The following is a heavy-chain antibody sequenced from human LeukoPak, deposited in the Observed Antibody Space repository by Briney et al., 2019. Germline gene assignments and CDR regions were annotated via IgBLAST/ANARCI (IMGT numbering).Heavy chain of an antibody. J-gene: IGHJ4*02. Sequence: ASVKVSCKASGYTFTSYGISWVRQAPGQGLEWMGWISAYNGNTNYAQKLQGRVTMTTDTSTSTAYMELRSLRSDDTAVYYCARDLLIAAAGGLDYWGQGTLVTVSS. CDR2: ISAYNGNT. V-gene: IGHV1-18*01. CDR1: GYTFTSYG. D-gene: IGHD6-13*01. CDR3: ARDLLIAAAGGLDY.